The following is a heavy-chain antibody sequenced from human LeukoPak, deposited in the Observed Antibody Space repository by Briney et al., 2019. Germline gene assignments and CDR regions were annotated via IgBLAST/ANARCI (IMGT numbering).Heavy chain of an antibody. CDR2: MSPNSGDT. V-gene: IGHV1-8*01. CDR3: ARGRHPDLDYDYCMDV. Sequence: ASVKVSCKASGYSFTSYDINWVRQAPGQGLEWMGWMSPNSGDTDFAQKFQGRVIMTRNTSISTAYMELNSLGSEDTAVYYCARGRHPDLDYDYCMDVWGKGTTVIVSS. CDR1: GYSFTSYD. J-gene: IGHJ6*03. D-gene: IGHD3/OR15-3a*01.